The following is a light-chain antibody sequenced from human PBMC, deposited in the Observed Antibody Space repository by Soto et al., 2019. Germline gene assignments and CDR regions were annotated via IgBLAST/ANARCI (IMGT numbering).Light chain of an antibody. Sequence: EIVLTQSPGTLSLSPGERATLSCRASQSVSSSYLAWYQQKPGQAPRLLIYGASSRATGIPDRFSGSGSGTEFTLTISSLQSEDFAVYYCQQYNNWPPKFGQGTKVDNK. CDR2: GAS. CDR1: QSVSSSY. V-gene: IGKV3-20*01. CDR3: QQYNNWPPK. J-gene: IGKJ1*01.